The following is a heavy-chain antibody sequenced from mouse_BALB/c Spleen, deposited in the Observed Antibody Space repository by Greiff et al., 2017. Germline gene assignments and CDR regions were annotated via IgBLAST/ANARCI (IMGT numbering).Heavy chain of an antibody. CDR2: IRLKSNNYAT. Sequence: EVKLQESGGGLVQPGGSMKLSCVASGFTFSNYWMNWVRQSPEKGLEWVAEIRLKSNNYATHYAESVKGRFTISRDDSKSSVYLQMNNLRAEDTGIYYCTRTGYGSSPFAYWGQGTLVTVSA. V-gene: IGHV6-6*02. CDR1: GFTFSNYW. J-gene: IGHJ3*01. D-gene: IGHD1-1*01. CDR3: TRTGYGSSPFAY.